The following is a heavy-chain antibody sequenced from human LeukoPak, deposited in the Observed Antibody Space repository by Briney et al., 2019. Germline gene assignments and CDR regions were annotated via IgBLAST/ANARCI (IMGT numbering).Heavy chain of an antibody. J-gene: IGHJ4*02. Sequence: ASVKVSCKASGYTFTGYYMHWVRQAPGQGLEWVGCINPNTGGTNYAQKFQGRVTMTRDTSITTAYMELSRLTSDDTAVYYRARVEGYYDTSGYFYWGQGTLVTVSS. CDR2: INPNTGGT. V-gene: IGHV1-2*02. CDR1: GYTFTGYY. D-gene: IGHD3-22*01. CDR3: ARVEGYYDTSGYFY.